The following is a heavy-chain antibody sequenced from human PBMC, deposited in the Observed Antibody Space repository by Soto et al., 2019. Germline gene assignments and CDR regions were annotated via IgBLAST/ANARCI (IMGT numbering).Heavy chain of an antibody. CDR1: GFTFSNAW. D-gene: IGHD2-15*01. Sequence: GGSLRLSCAASGFTFSNAWMNWVRQAPGKGLEWVGRIKSKPDGGKTDYAATVKGRFTIARDDSKNTLYLQMNSLKTEDTAVYYCTTTADIVVVVAATENAFDIWGQGTMVTVSS. CDR2: IKSKPDGGKT. CDR3: TTTADIVVVVAATENAFDI. J-gene: IGHJ3*02. V-gene: IGHV3-15*07.